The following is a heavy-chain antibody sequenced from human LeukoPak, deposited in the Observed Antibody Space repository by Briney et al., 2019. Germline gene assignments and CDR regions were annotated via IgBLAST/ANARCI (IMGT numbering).Heavy chain of an antibody. CDR1: GYTPTELS. Sequence: ASVKVSCKVSGYTPTELSTHWVRPAPGKGREWMGGFDPEDGETIYAQKLQGRVTMTDDTSTDTAYMELSSLRSEDTAVYYCATDIAAAGSLDYWGQRTLVTVSS. V-gene: IGHV1-24*01. CDR2: FDPEDGET. D-gene: IGHD6-13*01. J-gene: IGHJ4*02. CDR3: ATDIAAAGSLDY.